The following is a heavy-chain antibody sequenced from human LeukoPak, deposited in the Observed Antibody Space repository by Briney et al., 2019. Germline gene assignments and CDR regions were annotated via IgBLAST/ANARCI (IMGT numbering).Heavy chain of an antibody. V-gene: IGHV3-7*01. J-gene: IGHJ4*02. CDR1: GFTFSSYT. CDR3: ARPLGYCSGGSCFPFDC. CDR2: IKQDESQK. D-gene: IGHD2-15*01. Sequence: GGSLRLSCAASGFTFSSYTMHWVRQAPGKGLEWVANIKQDESQKYYVDSVKGRFTISRDNAKSSLYLQMNSLRAEDTAIYYCARPLGYCSGGSCFPFDCWGQGTLVTVSS.